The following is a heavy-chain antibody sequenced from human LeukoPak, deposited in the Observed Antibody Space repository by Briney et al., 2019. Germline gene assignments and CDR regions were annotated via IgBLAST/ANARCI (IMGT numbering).Heavy chain of an antibody. V-gene: IGHV3-33*01. CDR1: GFTFSRYG. J-gene: IGHJ6*03. CDR2: IWYDGSNK. CDR3: ARGGTSKRNDYYYYYMDV. D-gene: IGHD1-1*01. Sequence: GGSLRLSCAASGFTFSRYGMHWVRQAPGKGLEWVAVIWYDGSNKYYADSVKGRFTISRDNSKNTLYLQMNSLRAEDTAVYYCARGGTSKRNDYYYYYMDVWGKGTTVTVSS.